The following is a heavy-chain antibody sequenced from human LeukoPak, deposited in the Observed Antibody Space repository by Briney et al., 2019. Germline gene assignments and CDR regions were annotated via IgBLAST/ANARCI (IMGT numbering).Heavy chain of an antibody. D-gene: IGHD4-17*01. Sequence: GGSLRLSCAASGFTFSSYAMHWVRQAPGKGLEWVAVISYDGSNKYYADSVKGRFTISRDNSKNTLYLQMNSLRAEDTAVYYCARDTDSLDYGDYNLSYAFDIRGQGTMVTVSS. CDR3: ARDTDSLDYGDYNLSYAFDI. CDR1: GFTFSSYA. J-gene: IGHJ3*02. V-gene: IGHV3-30-3*01. CDR2: ISYDGSNK.